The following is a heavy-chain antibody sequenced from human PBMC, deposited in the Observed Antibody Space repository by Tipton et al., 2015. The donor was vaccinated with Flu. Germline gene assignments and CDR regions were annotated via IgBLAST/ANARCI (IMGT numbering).Heavy chain of an antibody. J-gene: IGHJ4*02. D-gene: IGHD3-10*01. Sequence: GLVKPSETLSLTCAVSGYSISSGYYWTWIRQPPGKGLEWIGSIYQSGSTYYNPSLKSRITMSIDTSKNQFSLNLSSVTAADTAVYYCARVEYFGSGTSNYWGQGTLVTVSS. CDR3: ARVEYFGSGTSNY. V-gene: IGHV4-38-2*01. CDR2: IYQSGST. CDR1: GYSISSGYY.